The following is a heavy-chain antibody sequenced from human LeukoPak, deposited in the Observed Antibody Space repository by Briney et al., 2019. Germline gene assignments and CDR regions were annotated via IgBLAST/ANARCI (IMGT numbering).Heavy chain of an antibody. Sequence: PGGSLRLSCAASGFTLSSNYMSGVREARGRGREGGSVIYSGGSTYYADSVKGRFTISRDNSKNTLYLQMNSLRAEDTAVYYCARDSEYYYDSSGYYHSYDYWGQGTLVTVSS. J-gene: IGHJ4*02. V-gene: IGHV3-66*01. CDR1: GFTLSSNY. D-gene: IGHD3-22*01. CDR3: ARDSEYYYDSSGYYHSYDY. CDR2: IYSGGST.